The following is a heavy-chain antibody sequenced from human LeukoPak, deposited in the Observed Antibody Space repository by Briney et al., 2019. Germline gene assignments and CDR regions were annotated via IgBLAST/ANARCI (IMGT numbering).Heavy chain of an antibody. Sequence: ASVKVSCKASGGTFSSYAISWVRQAPGQGLEWMGWINPNSGGTNYAQKFQGRVTMTRDTSISTAYMELSRLRSDDTAVYYCATSSSWYPFDYWGQGTLVTVSS. CDR3: ATSSSWYPFDY. CDR1: GGTFSSYA. J-gene: IGHJ4*02. D-gene: IGHD6-13*01. CDR2: INPNSGGT. V-gene: IGHV1-2*02.